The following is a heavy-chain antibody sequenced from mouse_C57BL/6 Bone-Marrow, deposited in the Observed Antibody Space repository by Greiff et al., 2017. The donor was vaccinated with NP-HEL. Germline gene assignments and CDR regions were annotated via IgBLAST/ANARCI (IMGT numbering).Heavy chain of an antibody. CDR3: LMVTTRGYAMDY. CDR1: GYTFTSYW. J-gene: IGHJ4*01. Sequence: QVQLQQSGAELVMPGASVKLSCKASGYTFTSYWMHWVKQRPGQGLEWIGEIDPSDSYTNYNQKFKGKSTLTVDKSSSTAYMQLSSLTSEDSAVYYCLMVTTRGYAMDYWGQGTSVTVSS. D-gene: IGHD2-2*01. CDR2: IDPSDSYT. V-gene: IGHV1-69*01.